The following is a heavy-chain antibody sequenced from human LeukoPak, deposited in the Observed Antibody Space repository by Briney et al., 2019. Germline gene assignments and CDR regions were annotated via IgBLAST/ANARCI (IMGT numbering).Heavy chain of an antibody. Sequence: ASVKVSCKISGYTLTDVSMHWVRQAPGKGLEWMGGFDPEGGETVYAQKFQGRVTMTEDPSADTAYMELRSLSSEDTAVYYCGIGRKFDWLLSHHWGQGTLVTVSS. CDR3: GIGRKFDWLLSHH. CDR1: GYTLTDVS. J-gene: IGHJ5*02. V-gene: IGHV1-24*01. D-gene: IGHD3-9*01. CDR2: FDPEGGET.